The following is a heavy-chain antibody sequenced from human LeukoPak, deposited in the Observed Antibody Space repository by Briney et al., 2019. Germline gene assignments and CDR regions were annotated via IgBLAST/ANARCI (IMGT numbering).Heavy chain of an antibody. D-gene: IGHD6-13*01. V-gene: IGHV4-34*01. CDR1: GGSFSGYY. CDR3: ARDMTYSSSWYDGLIGRWFDS. Sequence: PSETLSLTCAVYGGSFSGYYWSWIRQSPGKGLEWIGEINHSGSTYYNPSLKSRVTISVDTSKNQFSLKLSSVTAADTAVYYCARDMTYSSSWYDGLIGRWFDSWGQGTLVTVSS. CDR2: INHSGST. J-gene: IGHJ5*01.